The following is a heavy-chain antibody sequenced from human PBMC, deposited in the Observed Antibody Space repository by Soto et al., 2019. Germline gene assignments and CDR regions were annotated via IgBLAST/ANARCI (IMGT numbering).Heavy chain of an antibody. V-gene: IGHV3-23*01. Sequence: GGSLRLSCAASGFTFSSYAMSWVRQAPGKGLEWVSAISGSGGSTYYADSVKGRFTISRDNSKNTLYLQMNSLRAEDTAVYYCAKYADYDFWSGSHFDYWGQGTLVTVSS. D-gene: IGHD3-3*01. CDR2: ISGSGGST. CDR1: GFTFSSYA. J-gene: IGHJ4*02. CDR3: AKYADYDFWSGSHFDY.